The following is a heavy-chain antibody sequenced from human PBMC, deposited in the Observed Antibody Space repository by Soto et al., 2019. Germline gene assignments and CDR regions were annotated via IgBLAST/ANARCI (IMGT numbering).Heavy chain of an antibody. D-gene: IGHD2-8*01. CDR3: ARSDTNGVCYRCYYGMDV. J-gene: IGHJ6*02. CDR2: ISYDGSNK. Sequence: PGGSLRLSCAASGFTFSSYAMHWVRQAPGKGLEWVAVISYDGSNKYYADSVKGRFTISRDNSKNTLYLQMNSLRAEDTAVYYCARSDTNGVCYRCYYGMDVWGQGTTVTVSS. CDR1: GFTFSSYA. V-gene: IGHV3-30-3*01.